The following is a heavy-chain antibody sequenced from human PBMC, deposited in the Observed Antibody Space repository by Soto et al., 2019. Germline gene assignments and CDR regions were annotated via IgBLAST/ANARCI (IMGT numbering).Heavy chain of an antibody. D-gene: IGHD1-1*01. J-gene: IGHJ3*02. CDR3: AQTGTITAFDI. CDR1: GFSLSTSGMR. V-gene: IGHV2-70*04. Sequence: SGPTLVNPTQTFTLTCTFSGFSLSTSGMRVSWIRQPPGKALEWLALIDLGDDKFYSTSLQTRLIISNENSKNEVVVTMSNMDPVDTDTYYCAQTGTITAFDIWGQGTMVTVSS. CDR2: IDLGDDK.